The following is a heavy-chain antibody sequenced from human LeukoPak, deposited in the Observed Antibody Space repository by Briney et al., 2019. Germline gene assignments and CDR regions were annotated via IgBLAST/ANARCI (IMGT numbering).Heavy chain of an antibody. CDR2: ITGSGVST. D-gene: IGHD4-11*01. J-gene: IGHJ6*03. CDR1: GLTFSSYG. Sequence: GGSLRLSCAASGLTFSSYGMSWVRLAPGKGLEWVSAITGSGVSTYYADSVKGRFTISRDNAKNSLYLQMNSLRAEDTAVYYCARADAYSNYLHYYYYMDDWGKGTTVTVSS. V-gene: IGHV3-23*01. CDR3: ARADAYSNYLHYYYYMDD.